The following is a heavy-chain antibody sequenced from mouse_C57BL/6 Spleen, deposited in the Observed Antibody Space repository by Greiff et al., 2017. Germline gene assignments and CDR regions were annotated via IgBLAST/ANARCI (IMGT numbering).Heavy chain of an antibody. CDR2: IDPSDSYT. V-gene: IGHV1-59*01. D-gene: IGHD2-1*01. J-gene: IGHJ4*01. CDR1: GYTFTSYW. CDR3: ARRGAYGILYAMDY. Sequence: QVQLQQPGAELVRPGTSVKLSCKASGYTFTSYWMHWVKQRPGQGLEWIGVIDPSDSYTNYNQKFKGKATLTVDTSSSTAYMQLSSLTSEDSAVYYCARRGAYGILYAMDYWGQGTSVTVSS.